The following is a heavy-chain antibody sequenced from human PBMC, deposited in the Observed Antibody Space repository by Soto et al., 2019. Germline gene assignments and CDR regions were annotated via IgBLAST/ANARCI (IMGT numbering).Heavy chain of an antibody. D-gene: IGHD6-13*01. J-gene: IGHJ4*02. CDR1: GYTITSYY. Sequence: ASVKVSCKASGYTITSYYMHWVRQAPGQGLEWMGVINPSGGSSTYAQNFQGRVTMARDTSTKTVYMELSSLRSEDTAVYYCARALQQLAYFDYSGQGTPVTVSS. V-gene: IGHV1-46*01. CDR2: INPSGGSS. CDR3: ARALQQLAYFDY.